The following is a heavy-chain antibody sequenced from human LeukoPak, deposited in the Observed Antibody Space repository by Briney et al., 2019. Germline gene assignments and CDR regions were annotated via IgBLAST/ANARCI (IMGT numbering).Heavy chain of an antibody. J-gene: IGHJ5*02. CDR1: GFTFDDYA. Sequence: PGGSLRLSCAASGFTFDDYAMHWVRQAPGKGLEWVSGISWNSGSIGYADSVKGRFTISRDNAKNSLYLQMNSLRAEDTALYYCEKDNEQRGLNGFAPGGQGTLVTVSS. V-gene: IGHV3-9*01. D-gene: IGHD1/OR15-1a*01. CDR3: EKDNEQRGLNGFAP. CDR2: ISWNSGSI.